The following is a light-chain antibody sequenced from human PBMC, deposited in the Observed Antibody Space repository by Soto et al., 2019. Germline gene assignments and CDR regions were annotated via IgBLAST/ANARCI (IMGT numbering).Light chain of an antibody. V-gene: IGLV2-14*01. J-gene: IGLJ1*01. CDR1: SSDVGAYNF. Sequence: QPALTQPASVSGSPGQSITISCTGSSSDVGAYNFVSWYQHHPGRAPKLILYEVTTRPSGVSSRFSGSKSGNTASLTISGLQADDEATYYCSSYTSTNTPYVFGTGTKGTVL. CDR2: EVT. CDR3: SSYTSTNTPYV.